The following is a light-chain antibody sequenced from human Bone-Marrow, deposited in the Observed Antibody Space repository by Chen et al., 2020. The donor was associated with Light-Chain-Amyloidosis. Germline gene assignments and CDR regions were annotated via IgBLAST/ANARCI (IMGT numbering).Light chain of an antibody. CDR2: NNS. CDR1: SSTIGNNY. CDR3: AAWDDSLSIWV. V-gene: IGLV1-47*01. J-gene: IGLJ3*02. Sequence: QSVLTQPPSASRTPGQRVIISCSGSSSTIGNNYVYWYQQLPGTAPKLLIYNNSQRPSGVPDRISGSKSGTSASLAISGLRSEDESDYYCAAWDDSLSIWVFGGGTKVTVL.